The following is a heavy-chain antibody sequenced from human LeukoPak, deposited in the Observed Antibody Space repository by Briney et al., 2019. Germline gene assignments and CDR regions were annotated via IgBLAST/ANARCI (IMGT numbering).Heavy chain of an antibody. CDR2: INPSGGST. Sequence: ASVTVSCKASGYTFTSYYMHWVRQAPGQGLEWMGIINPSGGSTSYAQKFQGRVTMTRDMSTSTVYMELSSLRSEDTAVYYCARNEKYYYDSSGYYDFDYWGQGTLVTVSS. CDR1: GYTFTSYY. V-gene: IGHV1-46*01. D-gene: IGHD3-22*01. CDR3: ARNEKYYYDSSGYYDFDY. J-gene: IGHJ4*02.